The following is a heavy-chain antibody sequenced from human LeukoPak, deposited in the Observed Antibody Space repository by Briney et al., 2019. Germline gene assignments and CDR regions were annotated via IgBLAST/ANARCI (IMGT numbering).Heavy chain of an antibody. CDR3: ARDRVVPVATLYGMDV. J-gene: IGHJ6*02. CDR2: IYYSGST. V-gene: IGHV4-31*03. D-gene: IGHD2-2*01. CDR1: GGSISSGGYY. Sequence: SQTLSLTCTASGGSISSGGYYWSWIRQHPGKGLEWIGYIYYSGSTYYNPSLKSRVTISVDTSKNQFSLKLSSVTAADTAVYYCARDRVVPVATLYGMDVWGQGTTVTVSS.